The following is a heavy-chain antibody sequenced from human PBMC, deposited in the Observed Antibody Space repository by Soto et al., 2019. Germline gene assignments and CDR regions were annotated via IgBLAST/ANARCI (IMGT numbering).Heavy chain of an antibody. CDR1: GYTFTSYG. J-gene: IGHJ4*02. CDR3: ARDSAASSPGPLYYFDY. V-gene: IGHV1-18*01. Sequence: ASVKVSCKASGYTFTSYGISWVRQAPGQGLEWMGIINPSGGSTSYAQKLQGRVTMTTDTSTSTAYMELRSLRSDDTAVYYCARDSAASSPGPLYYFDYWGQGTLVTVSS. D-gene: IGHD6-6*01. CDR2: INPSGGST.